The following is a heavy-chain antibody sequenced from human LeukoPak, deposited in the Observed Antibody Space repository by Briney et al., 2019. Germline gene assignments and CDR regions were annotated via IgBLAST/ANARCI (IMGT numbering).Heavy chain of an antibody. CDR1: GGSISSYY. Sequence: PSETLSLTCTVSGGSISSYYWSWIRQPAEKGLEWIGNMYTSGNTNYNPSLKSRVTMLVDTSKNQFSLKLSSVTAADTGVYYCARGPSAWYVAYWGRGTLVTVSS. CDR2: MYTSGNT. V-gene: IGHV4-4*07. J-gene: IGHJ4*02. D-gene: IGHD6-19*01. CDR3: ARGPSAWYVAY.